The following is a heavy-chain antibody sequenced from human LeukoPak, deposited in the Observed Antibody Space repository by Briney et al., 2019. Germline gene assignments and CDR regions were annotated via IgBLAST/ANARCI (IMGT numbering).Heavy chain of an antibody. D-gene: IGHD6-13*01. J-gene: IGHJ5*02. CDR2: INPNSGGT. V-gene: IGHV1-2*02. Sequence: EASVKVSCKASGYTFTGYYMHWARQAPGQGLEWMGWINPNSGGTNYAQKFQGRVTMTRDTSISTAYMELSRLRSDDTAVYYCARFGPGIAAAGSVWFDPWGQGTLVTVSS. CDR1: GYTFTGYY. CDR3: ARFGPGIAAAGSVWFDP.